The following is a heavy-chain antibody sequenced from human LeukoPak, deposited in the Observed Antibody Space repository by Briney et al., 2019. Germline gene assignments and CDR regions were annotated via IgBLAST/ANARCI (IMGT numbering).Heavy chain of an antibody. D-gene: IGHD1-26*01. CDR1: GGSISSGDYY. J-gene: IGHJ4*02. V-gene: IGHV3-11*06. CDR3: ASWEQRIDY. Sequence: LSLTCTVSGGSISSGDYYWSWIHQPPGKGLEWVSSISSSSSYIYYADSVKGRFTISRDNAKNSLYLQMNSLRAEDTAVYYCASWEQRIDYWGQGTLVTVSS. CDR2: ISSSSSYI.